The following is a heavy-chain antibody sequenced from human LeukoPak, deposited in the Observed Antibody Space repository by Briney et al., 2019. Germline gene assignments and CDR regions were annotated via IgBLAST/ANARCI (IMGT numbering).Heavy chain of an antibody. D-gene: IGHD3-22*01. CDR1: GYTFTSYG. J-gene: IGHJ4*02. CDR3: ARIHNYYDSSGYYTF. V-gene: IGHV1-18*01. CDR2: ISAYNGNT. Sequence: ASVKVSCKASGYTFTSYGISWVRQAPGQGLEWMGWISAYNGNTNYAQKLQGRVTMTTDTSTSTAYMELSRLRSDDTAVYYCARIHNYYDSSGYYTFWGQGTLVTVSS.